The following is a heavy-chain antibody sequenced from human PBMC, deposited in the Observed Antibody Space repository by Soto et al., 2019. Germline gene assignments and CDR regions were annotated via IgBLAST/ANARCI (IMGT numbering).Heavy chain of an antibody. J-gene: IGHJ4*03. CDR3: TTGSVEGG. CDR2: IKRKIDGETN. D-gene: IGHD2-15*01. CDR1: GFTFSNAW. Sequence: EVQLVESGGGLVKPGGSLRLSCAASGFTFSNAWMNWVRQAPGKGLEWVGRIKRKIDGETNDYAAPVEGRFTISRYDSKDVMFLQMNSLKTEDTGLYYCTTGSVEGGWGQGTMVTVSS. V-gene: IGHV3-15*07.